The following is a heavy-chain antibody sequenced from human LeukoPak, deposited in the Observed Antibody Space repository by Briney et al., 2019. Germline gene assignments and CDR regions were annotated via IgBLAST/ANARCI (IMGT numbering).Heavy chain of an antibody. V-gene: IGHV3-7*03. J-gene: IGHJ4*02. CDR2: INPTGSGK. CDR3: AREVISTPSYFDY. D-gene: IGHD2-2*01. Sequence: GGSLRLSCLTSGFDFRGSYMSWVRQTPGKRLEYVANINPTGSGKFYVDSVRGRFTIYRDNTRDSLYLQMNSLRAEDTAVYYCAREVISTPSYFDYWGQGILVTVSS. CDR1: GFDFRGSY.